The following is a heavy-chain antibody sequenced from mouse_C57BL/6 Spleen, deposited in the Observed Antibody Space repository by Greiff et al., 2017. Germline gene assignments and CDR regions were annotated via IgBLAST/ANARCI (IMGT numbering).Heavy chain of an antibody. J-gene: IGHJ1*03. Sequence: QVQLKQSGAELMKPGASVKLSCKATGYTFTGYWIEWVKQRPGHGLEWIGEILPGSGSTNYNEQFYGNATFTADTSSNTAYMQLSSLTTEDSAIDYCARAYYYERRGYIDVWGTGTTVTVSS. D-gene: IGHD1-1*01. CDR1: GYTFTGYW. V-gene: IGHV1-9*01. CDR2: ILPGSGST. CDR3: ARAYYYERRGYIDV.